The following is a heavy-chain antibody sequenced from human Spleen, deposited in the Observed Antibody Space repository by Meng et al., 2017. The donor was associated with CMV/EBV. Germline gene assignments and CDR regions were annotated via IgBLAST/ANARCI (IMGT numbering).Heavy chain of an antibody. CDR3: ARGWDYGDFHDPFEY. J-gene: IGHJ4*02. D-gene: IGHD4-17*01. Sequence: SVKVSCKASGGTFSGYAISWVRQAPGKGLEWMGEIIPIFGTANYAQKFQGRVTITTDESTSTAYMELRSLRSDDTAVYYCARGWDYGDFHDPFEYWGQGTLVTVSS. CDR2: IIPIFGTA. CDR1: GGTFSGYA. V-gene: IGHV1-69*05.